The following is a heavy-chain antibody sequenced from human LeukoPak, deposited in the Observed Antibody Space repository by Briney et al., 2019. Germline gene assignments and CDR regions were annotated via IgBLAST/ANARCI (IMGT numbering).Heavy chain of an antibody. CDR2: INHSEST. D-gene: IGHD5-12*01. Sequence: PSETLSLTCAVYGGSFSGYYWSWIRQPPGKGLEWIGEINHSESTNYNPSLKSRVTISVDTSKNQFSLKLSSVTAADTAVYYCARISGYNFYYYYGMDVWGQGTTVTVSS. V-gene: IGHV4-34*01. CDR3: ARISGYNFYYYYGMDV. CDR1: GGSFSGYY. J-gene: IGHJ6*02.